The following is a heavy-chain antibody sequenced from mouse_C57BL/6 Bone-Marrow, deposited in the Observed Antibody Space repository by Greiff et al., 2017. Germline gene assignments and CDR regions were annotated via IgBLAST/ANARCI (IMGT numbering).Heavy chain of an antibody. CDR3: TRDYGSRRDYAMDY. CDR1: GFTFSDAW. J-gene: IGHJ4*01. D-gene: IGHD1-1*01. Sequence: EVKLMESGGGLVQPGGSMKLSCAASGFTFSDAWMDWVRQSPEKGLEWVAEIRNKANNHATYYAESVKGRFTISRDDSKSSVYLQMNSLRAEDTGIYYCTRDYGSRRDYAMDYWGQGTSVTVSS. V-gene: IGHV6-6*01. CDR2: IRNKANNHAT.